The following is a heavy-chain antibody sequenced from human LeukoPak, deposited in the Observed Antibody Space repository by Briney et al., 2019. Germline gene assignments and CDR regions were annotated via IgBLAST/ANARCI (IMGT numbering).Heavy chain of an antibody. CDR1: GFTISSYGLT. V-gene: IGHV4-30-2*01. CDR2: LNHSLNI. J-gene: IGHJ4*02. CDR3: DRAHRDYYGSGSYHFDY. D-gene: IGHD3-10*01. Sequence: TLRLTCAASGFTISSYGLTWGCNPQPQGMELVRLRYLNHSLNIYNDPSRESRYILAVARSKNHFTLKLSSVTASQTAVCYCDRAHRDYYGSGSYHFDYWGQGTLVTVSS.